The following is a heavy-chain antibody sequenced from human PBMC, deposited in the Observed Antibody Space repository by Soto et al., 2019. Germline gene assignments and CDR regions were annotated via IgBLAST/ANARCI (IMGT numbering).Heavy chain of an antibody. V-gene: IGHV3-23*01. CDR2: ISGSGGST. D-gene: IGHD3-9*01. CDR1: GFTFSSYA. Sequence: EVQLLESGGGLVQPGGSLRLSCAASGFTFSSYAMSWVRQAPGKGLEWVSAISGSGGSTYYADSVKGRFTISRDNSKNTLYLQMNRLRAEDTAVYYCAKVFWLDYYFDYWGQGTLVTVSS. CDR3: AKVFWLDYYFDY. J-gene: IGHJ4*02.